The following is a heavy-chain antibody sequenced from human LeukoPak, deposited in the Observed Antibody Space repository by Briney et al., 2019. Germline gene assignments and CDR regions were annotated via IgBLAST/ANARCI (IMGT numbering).Heavy chain of an antibody. CDR3: AKDGQSIAAAGNWFDP. J-gene: IGHJ5*02. CDR2: ISGSGGST. Sequence: GGSLRLSCAASGFTFSSYAMSWVRQAPGKGLEWVSAISGSGGSTYYADSVEGRFTISRDNSKNTLYLQMNSLRAEDTAVYYCAKDGQSIAAAGNWFDPWGQGTLVTVSS. D-gene: IGHD6-13*01. CDR1: GFTFSSYA. V-gene: IGHV3-23*01.